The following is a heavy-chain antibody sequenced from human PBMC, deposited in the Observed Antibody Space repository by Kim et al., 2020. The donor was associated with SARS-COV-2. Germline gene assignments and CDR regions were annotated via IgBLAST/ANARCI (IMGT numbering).Heavy chain of an antibody. CDR1: GFTFSSYA. Sequence: GGSLRLSCAASGFTFSSYAMSWVRRAPGKGLEWVSTIGSSGGSTYYADSVKGRFTISRDISKNTLYLQMNSLRVEDTAVYYCAKRVAVTANWFFDLWGRGTLVTVSS. D-gene: IGHD2-21*02. V-gene: IGHV3-23*01. CDR3: AKRVAVTANWFFDL. J-gene: IGHJ2*01. CDR2: IGSSGGST.